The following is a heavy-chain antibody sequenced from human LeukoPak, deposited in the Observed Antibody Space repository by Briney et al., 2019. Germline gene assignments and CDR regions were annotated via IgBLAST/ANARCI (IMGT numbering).Heavy chain of an antibody. CDR2: VSGDGGTS. J-gene: IGHJ4*02. CDR3: ARGVRVATIHHHFDY. CDR1: GFTFTNHA. D-gene: IGHD5-12*01. V-gene: IGHV3-23*01. Sequence: GGSLRLSCVASGFTFTNHAVSWVRQAPGKGLEWVSAVSGDGGTSYYADAVKGRFTISRDNAKNSLYLQMNSLRAEDTAVYYCARGVRVATIHHHFDYWGQGTLVTVSS.